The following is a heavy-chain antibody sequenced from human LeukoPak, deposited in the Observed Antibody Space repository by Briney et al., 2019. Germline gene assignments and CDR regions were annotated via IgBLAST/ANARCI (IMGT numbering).Heavy chain of an antibody. CDR2: ISSSSSYI. J-gene: IGHJ3*02. CDR1: GFTFSTYS. Sequence: GGSLRLSCAASGFTFSTYSMNWVRQAPGKGLEWVSSISSSSSYIYYADSVQGRFTISRDNARNSLFLQMNSLRVEDTAVYYCARANDYGANDAFDIWGQGTMVTVSS. V-gene: IGHV3-21*01. CDR3: ARANDYGANDAFDI. D-gene: IGHD4-17*01.